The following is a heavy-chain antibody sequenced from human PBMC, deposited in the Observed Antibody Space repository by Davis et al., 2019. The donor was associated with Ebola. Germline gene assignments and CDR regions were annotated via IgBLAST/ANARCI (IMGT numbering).Heavy chain of an antibody. CDR1: GFTFNTYA. D-gene: IGHD6-19*01. CDR2: IGGRGDSI. CDR3: AREGLRGSGWEAY. Sequence: GESLKISCAASGFTFNTYAMSWVRQAPGKGLEWVSGIGGRGDSIYYADSVKGRFTISRDNSKNTLYLQMNSLRAEDTAVYYCAREGLRGSGWEAYWGQGTLVTVSS. V-gene: IGHV3-23*01. J-gene: IGHJ4*02.